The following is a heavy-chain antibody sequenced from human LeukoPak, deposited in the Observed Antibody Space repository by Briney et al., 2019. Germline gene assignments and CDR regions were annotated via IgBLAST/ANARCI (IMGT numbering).Heavy chain of an antibody. CDR2: VSYDGSNK. Sequence: GGSLRLSCAASGFTFSSYAMHWVRQAPGKGLEWVAVVSYDGSNKYYADSVKGRFTISRDNSKNTLFLQMNSLRGEDTAVYYCARDRTRDGYNQGRVFDYWGQGTLVTVSS. CDR3: ARDRTRDGYNQGRVFDY. V-gene: IGHV3-30-3*01. J-gene: IGHJ4*02. D-gene: IGHD5-24*01. CDR1: GFTFSSYA.